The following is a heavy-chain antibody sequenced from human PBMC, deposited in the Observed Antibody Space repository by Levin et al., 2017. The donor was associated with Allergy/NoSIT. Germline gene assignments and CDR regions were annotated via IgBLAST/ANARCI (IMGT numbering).Heavy chain of an antibody. Sequence: LSLTCAASGFTFNSYSMSWVRQAPGKGLEWVSYLSDSGSTIYYADSVRGRFTISRDNAKNSLYLQMNSLRVEDTAVYFCARNELTCSGDSCYSYYYMDVWGKGTTITVSS. CDR1: GFTFNSYS. V-gene: IGHV3-48*01. D-gene: IGHD2-15*01. J-gene: IGHJ6*03. CDR2: LSDSGSTI. CDR3: ARNELTCSGDSCYSYYYMDV.